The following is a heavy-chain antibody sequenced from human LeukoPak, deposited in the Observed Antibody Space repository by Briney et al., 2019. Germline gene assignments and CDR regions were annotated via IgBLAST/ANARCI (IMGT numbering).Heavy chain of an antibody. V-gene: IGHV1-69*05. Sequence: ASVKVSCTASGYTFSSYAISWVRQAPGQGLEWMGGIIPIFGTANYAQKFQGRVTITTDESTSTAYMELSSLRSEDTAVYYCARGKEPYHYDSGGYYGGYWGQGTLVTVSS. CDR2: IIPIFGTA. CDR1: GYTFSSYA. J-gene: IGHJ4*02. D-gene: IGHD3-22*01. CDR3: ARGKEPYHYDSGGYYGGY.